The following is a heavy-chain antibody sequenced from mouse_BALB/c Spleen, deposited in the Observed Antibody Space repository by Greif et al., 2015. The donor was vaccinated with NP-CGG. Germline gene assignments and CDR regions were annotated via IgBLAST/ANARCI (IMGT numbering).Heavy chain of an antibody. V-gene: IGHV5-12-2*01. Sequence: EVQVVEPGGGLVQPGGSLKLSCAASGFTFSSYTMSWVRQTPEKRLEWVAYISNGGGSTYYPDTVKGRFTISRDNAKNXLYLQMSSLKSEDTAMYYCARYDYDAMDYWGQGTSVTVSS. CDR2: ISNGGGST. J-gene: IGHJ4*01. CDR3: ARYDYDAMDY. CDR1: GFTFSSYT.